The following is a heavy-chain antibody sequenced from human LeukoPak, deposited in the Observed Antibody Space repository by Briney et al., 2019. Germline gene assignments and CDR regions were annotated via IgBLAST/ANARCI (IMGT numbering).Heavy chain of an antibody. Sequence: SETLSLTCTVSGGSISSSSYYWGWIRQPPGKGLEWIGSIYYSGSTYYNPSLKSRVTISVDTSKNQFSLKLSSVTAADTAVYYCAREGRVGYFDYWGQGTLVTVSS. D-gene: IGHD1-26*01. J-gene: IGHJ4*02. CDR3: AREGRVGYFDY. CDR1: GGSISSSSYY. CDR2: IYYSGST. V-gene: IGHV4-39*07.